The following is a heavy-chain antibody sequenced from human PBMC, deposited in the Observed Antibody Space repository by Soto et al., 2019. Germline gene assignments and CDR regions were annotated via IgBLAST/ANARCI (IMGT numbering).Heavy chain of an antibody. CDR3: ARGLYSSTRIYGMDV. CDR2: INPNSGGT. Sequence: ASVKVSCKASGYTFTGYYMHWVRPAPGQGLEWMGWINPNSGGTNYAQKFQGWVTMTRDTSISTAYMELSRLRSDDTAVYYCARGLYSSTRIYGMDVWGQGTTVTVSS. V-gene: IGHV1-2*04. J-gene: IGHJ6*02. D-gene: IGHD6-13*01. CDR1: GYTFTGYY.